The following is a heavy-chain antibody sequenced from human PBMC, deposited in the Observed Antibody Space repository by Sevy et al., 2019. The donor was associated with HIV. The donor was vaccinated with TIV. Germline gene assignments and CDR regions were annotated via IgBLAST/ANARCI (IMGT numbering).Heavy chain of an antibody. CDR2: ISNSGTII. D-gene: IGHD4-17*01. J-gene: IGHJ4*02. CDR3: ARDLPPSATTLAHFDY. CDR1: GFTFSSYE. Sequence: GGSLRLSCAASGFTFSSYEMNWVRQAPGKGLEWVSFISNSGTIISYSDYVRGRVTNSRDNARNAVYLLMNSLRVEDTAVYYCARDLPPSATTLAHFDYWGQGTLVTVSS. V-gene: IGHV3-48*03.